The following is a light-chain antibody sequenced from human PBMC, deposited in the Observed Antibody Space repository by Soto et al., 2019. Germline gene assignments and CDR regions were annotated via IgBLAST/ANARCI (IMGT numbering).Light chain of an antibody. V-gene: IGKV1-5*01. CDR3: QQQNT. J-gene: IGKJ2*01. CDR1: QSVNNW. CDR2: DAS. Sequence: DIQMTQSPSTLSASIGDRVTITCRASQSVNNWLAWYQQKPGKAPKLLIFDASTLEVGVPSRFSGSGSGTEFTLTISSLQPDDFATYYCQQQNTFGQGPKLEIK.